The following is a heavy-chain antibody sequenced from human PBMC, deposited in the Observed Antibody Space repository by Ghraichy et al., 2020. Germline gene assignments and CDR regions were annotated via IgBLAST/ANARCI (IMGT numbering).Heavy chain of an antibody. CDR2: MNPNSGNT. D-gene: IGHD6-25*01. Sequence: ASVKVSCKASGYTFTSYDINWVRQATGQGLEWMGWMNPNSGNTGYAQKFQGRVTMTRNTSISTAYMELSSLRSEDTAVYYCARRIAARGPFAPWGQGTLVTVSS. V-gene: IGHV1-8*01. CDR1: GYTFTSYD. CDR3: ARRIAARGPFAP. J-gene: IGHJ5*02.